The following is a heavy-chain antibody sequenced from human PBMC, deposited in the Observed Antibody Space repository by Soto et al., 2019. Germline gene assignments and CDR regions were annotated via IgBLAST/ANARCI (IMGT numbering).Heavy chain of an antibody. CDR1: GYTFTGYY. V-gene: IGHV1-2*02. J-gene: IGHJ4*02. CDR3: ARANDFWSGYYPY. Sequence: ASVKVSCQASGYTFTGYYMHWVRQAPGQGLEWMGWINPNSGGTNYAQKFQGRVTMTRDTSISTAYMELSRLRSDDTAVYYCARANDFWSGYYPYWGQGTLVTVSS. D-gene: IGHD3-3*01. CDR2: INPNSGGT.